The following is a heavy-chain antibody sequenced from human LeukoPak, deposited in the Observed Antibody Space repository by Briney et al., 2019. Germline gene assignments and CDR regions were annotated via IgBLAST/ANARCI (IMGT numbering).Heavy chain of an antibody. CDR2: IHYTGNT. J-gene: IGHJ3*01. V-gene: IGHV4-61*08. D-gene: IGHD4-17*01. CDR1: GFSLSTSGMC. CDR3: ARESTLTTRSNRAIDL. Sequence: SGPTLVNPTQTLTLTCTFSGFSLSTSGMCVSWIRQPPGKGLEWIAYIHYTGNTNDNPSLKSRVTISVDTSKNQVSLKLTSVTAADTAMYYCARESTLTTRSNRAIDLWGQGTMVTVSS.